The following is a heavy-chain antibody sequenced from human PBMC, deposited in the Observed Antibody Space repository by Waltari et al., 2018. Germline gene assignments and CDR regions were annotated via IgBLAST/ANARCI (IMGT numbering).Heavy chain of an antibody. V-gene: IGHV1-3*01. CDR1: GYRFNSYA. CDR2: INAANGKP. CDR3: ARDRSGIAVAGIHGFDI. Sequence: QVQLVQSGAEVKKHGASVKVSCKASGYRFNSYAMHWVRQAPGQRLEWMGWINAANGKPKYSQKFQGRVTITREPSASTAYMELSSLSSEDTAVYYCARDRSGIAVAGIHGFDIWGQGTMVTVSS. D-gene: IGHD6-19*01. J-gene: IGHJ3*02.